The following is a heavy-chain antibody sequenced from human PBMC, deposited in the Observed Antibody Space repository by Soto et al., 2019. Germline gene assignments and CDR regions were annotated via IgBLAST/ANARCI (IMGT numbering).Heavy chain of an antibody. CDR1: GGTFSSYA. V-gene: IGHV1-69*13. CDR3: ARVGGYRGYSGYAGVDY. D-gene: IGHD5-12*01. CDR2: IIPIFGTA. Sequence: SVKVSCKASGGTFSSYAISWVRQAPGQGLEWMGGIIPIFGTANYAQKFQGRVTITADESTSTAYMELSSLRSEDTAVYYCARVGGYRGYSGYAGVDYWGQGTLVTVSS. J-gene: IGHJ4*02.